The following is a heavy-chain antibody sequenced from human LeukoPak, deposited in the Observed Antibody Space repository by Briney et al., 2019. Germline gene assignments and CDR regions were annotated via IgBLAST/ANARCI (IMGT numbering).Heavy chain of an antibody. V-gene: IGHV3-48*01. CDR1: GFTFSSYS. J-gene: IGHJ5*02. D-gene: IGHD3-3*01. CDR2: ISSSSSTI. CDR3: AKGDDFWSGYNWFDP. Sequence: GGSLRLSCAASGFTFSSYSMNWVRQAPGKGLEWVSYISSSSSTIYYADSVKGRFTISRDNAKNSLYLQMNSLRAEDTAVYYCAKGDDFWSGYNWFDPWGQGTLVTVSS.